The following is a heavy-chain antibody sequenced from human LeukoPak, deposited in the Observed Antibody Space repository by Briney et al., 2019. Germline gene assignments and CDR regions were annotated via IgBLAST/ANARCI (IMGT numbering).Heavy chain of an antibody. J-gene: IGHJ4*02. CDR1: GFTFSSYW. D-gene: IGHD6-19*01. V-gene: IGHV3-74*01. CDR2: INSDGSST. CDR3: ARALAVAGTGGYY. Sequence: GGSLRLSCAASGFTFSSYWMHWVPQAPGKGLLWVSRINSDGSSTSYADSVKGRFTISRDNAKSTLYLQMNSLRAEDTAVYYCARALAVAGTGGYYWGQGTLVTVSS.